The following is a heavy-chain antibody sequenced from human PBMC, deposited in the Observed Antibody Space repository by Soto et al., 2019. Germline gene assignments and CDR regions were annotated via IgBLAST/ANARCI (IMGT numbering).Heavy chain of an antibody. Sequence: QAQLVQSGAEVKKPGASVKISCKASGYAFRNYPIHWVRQAPGQSLEWMGRINGGNDNRKYSERFQDRLPITRDPPARAAYLELSTLASGDTALFFFASQQLAVSFDPGGPGNRVTVSS. CDR2: INGGNDNR. J-gene: IGHJ5*02. V-gene: IGHV1-3*01. CDR3: ASQQLAVSFDP. D-gene: IGHD6-13*01. CDR1: GYAFRNYP.